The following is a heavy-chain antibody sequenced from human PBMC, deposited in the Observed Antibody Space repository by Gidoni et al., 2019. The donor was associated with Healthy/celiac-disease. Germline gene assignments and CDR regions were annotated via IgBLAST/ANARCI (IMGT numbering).Heavy chain of an antibody. V-gene: IGHV4-34*01. D-gene: IGHD5-12*01. CDR1: GGSFSGYY. J-gene: IGHJ4*02. Sequence: QVQLQQWGAGLLKPSETLSLHCAVYGGSFSGYYWSWIRQPPGKGLGWIGEINHSGSTNYNPSLKSRVTISVDTSKNQFSLKLSSVTAADTAVYYCASSGGYAPQGEVDYWGQGTLVTVSS. CDR2: INHSGST. CDR3: ASSGGYAPQGEVDY.